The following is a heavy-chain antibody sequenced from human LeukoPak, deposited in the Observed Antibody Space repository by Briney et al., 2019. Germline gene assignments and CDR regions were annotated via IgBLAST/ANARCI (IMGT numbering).Heavy chain of an antibody. CDR1: GYTFTGYY. Sequence: VASVKVSCKASGYTFTGYYMHWVRQAPGQGLEWMGWINPNSGGTNYAQKFQGRVTMTRDTSISTAYMELSRLRSDDTAVYYCASQTPKGGRYPPANWFDPWGQGTLVTVSS. J-gene: IGHJ5*02. V-gene: IGHV1-2*02. CDR3: ASQTPKGGRYPPANWFDP. CDR2: INPNSGGT. D-gene: IGHD3-16*01.